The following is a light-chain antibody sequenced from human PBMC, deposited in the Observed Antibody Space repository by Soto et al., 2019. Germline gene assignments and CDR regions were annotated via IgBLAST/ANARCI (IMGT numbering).Light chain of an antibody. CDR1: QSVSSN. Sequence: EIVMTQSPATPSVSPGERATLSCRASQSVSSNLAWYQQKPGQAPRLLIYGASTRATGIPARFSGSGSGTEFTLTISSLQSEDFAVYYCQQYNNWPLTFGGGTKVDIK. CDR2: GAS. CDR3: QQYNNWPLT. V-gene: IGKV3-15*01. J-gene: IGKJ4*01.